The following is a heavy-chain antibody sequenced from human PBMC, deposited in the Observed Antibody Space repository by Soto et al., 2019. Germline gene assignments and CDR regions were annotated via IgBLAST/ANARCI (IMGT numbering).Heavy chain of an antibody. J-gene: IGHJ4*02. CDR1: GFTFCSHS. V-gene: IGHV3-23*01. CDR3: AKDVDTAMANFDY. CDR2: ISGSGGST. D-gene: IGHD5-18*01. Sequence: GGSLRLSCAAPGFTFCSHSISWVRPAPGKGLEWVSAISGSGGSTYYADSVKGRFTISRDNSKNTLYLQMNSLRAEDTAVYYCAKDVDTAMANFDYWGQGTLVTVSS.